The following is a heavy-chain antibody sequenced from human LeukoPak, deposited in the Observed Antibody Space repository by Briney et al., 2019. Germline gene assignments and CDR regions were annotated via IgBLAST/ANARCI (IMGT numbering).Heavy chain of an antibody. CDR2: IWYDGSEK. V-gene: IGHV3-33*06. Sequence: GGSLRLSCAASGFTFRTHGMHWVRQAPGKGLEWVAVIWYDGSEKYYADSVKGRFTISRDNFKNTLYLQMDSLRVEDTAVYYCAKDLGSGWYYFDNWGQGTLVTVSS. D-gene: IGHD6-19*01. CDR1: GFTFRTHG. J-gene: IGHJ4*02. CDR3: AKDLGSGWYYFDN.